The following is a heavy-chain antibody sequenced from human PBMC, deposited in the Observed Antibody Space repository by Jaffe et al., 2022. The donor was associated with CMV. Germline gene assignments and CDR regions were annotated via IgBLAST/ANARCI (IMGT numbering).Heavy chain of an antibody. V-gene: IGHV3-23*01. CDR1: GFTFSSYA. J-gene: IGHJ4*02. D-gene: IGHD3-9*01. Sequence: EVQLLESGGGLVQPGGSLRLSCAASGFTFSSYAMSWVRQAPGKGLEWVSAISGSGGSTYYADSVKGRFTISRDNSKNTLYLQMNSLRAEDTAVYYCAKVPTYLLRYFDWLDYWGQGTLVTVSS. CDR2: ISGSGGST. CDR3: AKVPTYLLRYFDWLDY.